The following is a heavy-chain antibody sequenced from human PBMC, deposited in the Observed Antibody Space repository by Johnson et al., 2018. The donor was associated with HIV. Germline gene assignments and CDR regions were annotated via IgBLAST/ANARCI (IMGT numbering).Heavy chain of an antibody. Sequence: QVQLVESGGGVVQPGRSLRLSCAASVLTFSSYAMHWLRQAPGKVLEWVAVIPYDGSNKYYADSVKCRFPISRDNSKNTLYLQMNILRAEDTAVYYCATGVVVTAMNDAFDIWGQGTMVTVSS. V-gene: IGHV3-30-3*01. J-gene: IGHJ3*02. CDR3: ATGVVVTAMNDAFDI. CDR2: IPYDGSNK. D-gene: IGHD2-21*02. CDR1: VLTFSSYA.